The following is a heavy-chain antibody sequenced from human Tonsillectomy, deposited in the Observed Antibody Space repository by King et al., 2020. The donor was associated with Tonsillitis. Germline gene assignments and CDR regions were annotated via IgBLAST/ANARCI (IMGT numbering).Heavy chain of an antibody. V-gene: IGHV3-11*06. D-gene: IGHD2-8*02. J-gene: IGHJ3*02. Sequence: VQLVESGGGLVKPGGSLRLSCAASGFTFSDYYMTWIRQAPGGGLEWISFINPSGTISNCVDSVRGRFTISRDNPKNSMFLQMSSLRAEDTGVYYCGREYWGAFDIWGQGTMVTVSS. CDR3: GREYWGAFDI. CDR2: INPSGTIS. CDR1: GFTFSDYY.